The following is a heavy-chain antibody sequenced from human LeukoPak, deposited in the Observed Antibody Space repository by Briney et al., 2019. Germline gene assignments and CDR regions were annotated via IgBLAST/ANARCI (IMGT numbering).Heavy chain of an antibody. J-gene: IGHJ4*02. CDR2: IKQDGSEK. Sequence: GGSLRLSCVVSGFTFSSYWMSWVRQAPGKGLEWVANIKQDGSEKYYVDSVKGRFTMSRDNAKNSLYLQMNSLRAEDTAVYYCARVQWELRGVGSYFEYWGQGALVTLSS. V-gene: IGHV3-7*01. CDR1: GFTFSSYW. D-gene: IGHD1-26*01. CDR3: ARVQWELRGVGSYFEY.